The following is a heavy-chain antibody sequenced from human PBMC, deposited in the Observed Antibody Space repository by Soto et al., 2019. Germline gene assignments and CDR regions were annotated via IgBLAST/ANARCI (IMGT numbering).Heavy chain of an antibody. D-gene: IGHD4-17*01. V-gene: IGHV3-48*03. CDR3: ARENYGDAFDF. J-gene: IGHJ4*02. Sequence: EVQLVEAGGGLVQPGGSLRLSCAASGFTVTNYEMSWVRQAPGTGLEWVSYINGGGTSIKYADSVKGRFTMSRDNARNSLYLQMNSLRDEDTAVYYCARENYGDAFDFWGQGTLVTVSS. CDR1: GFTVTNYE. CDR2: INGGGTSI.